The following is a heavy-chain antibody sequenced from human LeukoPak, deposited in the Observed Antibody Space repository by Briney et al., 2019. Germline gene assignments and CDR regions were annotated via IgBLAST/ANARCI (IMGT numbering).Heavy chain of an antibody. Sequence: PSETLSLTCAVYGGSFSGYYWSWIRQPPGKGLEWIGEINHSGSTNYNPSLKSRVTISVDTSKNQFSLKLSSVTAADTAVYYCARGAGTHFDYWGQGTLVTVSS. J-gene: IGHJ4*02. V-gene: IGHV4-34*01. CDR2: INHSGST. CDR1: GGSFSGYY. CDR3: ARGAGTHFDY.